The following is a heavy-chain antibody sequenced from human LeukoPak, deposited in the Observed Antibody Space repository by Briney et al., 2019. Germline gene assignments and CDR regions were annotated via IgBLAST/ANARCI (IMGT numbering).Heavy chain of an antibody. J-gene: IGHJ6*02. CDR1: GFTFSSYA. CDR2: ITGSGGGI. V-gene: IGHV3-21*01. CDR3: ARAVTSPGMDV. D-gene: IGHD4-11*01. Sequence: GGSLRLSCAASGFTFSSYAMNWVRQAPGKGLEWVSTITGSGGGIYYADSVKGRFTISRDNAKNSLYLQMNSLRADDTAVYYCARAVTSPGMDVWGQGTTVTVSS.